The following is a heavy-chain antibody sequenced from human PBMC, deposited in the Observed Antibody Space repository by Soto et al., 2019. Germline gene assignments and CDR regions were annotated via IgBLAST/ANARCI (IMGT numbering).Heavy chain of an antibody. CDR3: AKETYYDIWTGYSHDAFDI. CDR1: GFTFSSYG. Sequence: GGSLRLSCAASGFTFSSYGMHWVRQAPGKGLEWVAVISYDGSNKYYADSVKGRFTISRDNSKNTLYLQMNSLRAEDTAVYYCAKETYYDIWTGYSHDAFDIWGQGTMVTVSS. J-gene: IGHJ3*02. CDR2: ISYDGSNK. V-gene: IGHV3-30*18. D-gene: IGHD3-9*01.